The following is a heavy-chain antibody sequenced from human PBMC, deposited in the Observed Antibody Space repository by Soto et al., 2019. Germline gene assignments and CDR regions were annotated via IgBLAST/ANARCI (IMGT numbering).Heavy chain of an antibody. CDR1: SGSISSSNW. J-gene: IGHJ6*03. CDR2: IYHSGST. Sequence: QVQLQESGPGLVKPSGTLSLTCAVSSGSISSSNWWSWVRQPPGKGLEWIGEIYHSGSTNYNPSLKSRVTRSVDKSKNQFSLKLSSVTAADTAVYYCARTVVPAAMRNYYYMDVWGKGTTVTVSS. V-gene: IGHV4-4*02. CDR3: ARTVVPAAMRNYYYMDV. D-gene: IGHD2-2*01.